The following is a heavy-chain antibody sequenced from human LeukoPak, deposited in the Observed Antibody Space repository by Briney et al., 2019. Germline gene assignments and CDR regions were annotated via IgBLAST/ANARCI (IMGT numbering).Heavy chain of an antibody. V-gene: IGHV4-59*01. Sequence: SETLSLTCAVYGGSISSYYWSWIRQPPGKGLEWIGYIYYSGTTNYNPSLKSRVTISVDTSKNQFSLKLSSVTAADTAVYYCARGVYIAAAQYAYWGQGTLVTVSS. CDR1: GGSISSYY. CDR3: ARGVYIAAAQYAY. J-gene: IGHJ4*02. CDR2: IYYSGTT. D-gene: IGHD6-13*01.